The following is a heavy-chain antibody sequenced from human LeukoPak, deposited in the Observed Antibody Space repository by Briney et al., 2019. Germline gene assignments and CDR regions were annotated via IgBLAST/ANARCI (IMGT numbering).Heavy chain of an antibody. J-gene: IGHJ4*02. CDR2: IYPRDSDT. CDR3: ARHSDVIGAI. CDR1: GYTFTHQW. Sequence: GESLKISCKASGYTFTHQWIGWVRQMSGSGLEWMGIIYPRDSDTIYSPSFQGHVTILADTSINTAYLGWSSLEASDTAIYYCARHSDVIGAIWGQGTLVTVSS. V-gene: IGHV5-51*01. D-gene: IGHD3-10*01.